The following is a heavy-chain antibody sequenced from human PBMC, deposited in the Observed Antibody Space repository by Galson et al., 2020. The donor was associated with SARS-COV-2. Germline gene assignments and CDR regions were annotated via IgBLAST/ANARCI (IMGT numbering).Heavy chain of an antibody. D-gene: IGHD6-19*01. Sequence: SGPTLVQPTQTLTLPCTFSGFSLSSRGVAVGWIRQPPGQALEWLALISLNDYKRYSQSLQKRLTIMKDTSKNQVVLTMDNVDPADTATYYCAHRRSGWWIGFDSWGQGTLVTVSS. CDR3: AHRRSGWWIGFDS. J-gene: IGHJ4*02. CDR2: ISLNDYK. CDR1: GFSLSSRGVA. V-gene: IGHV2-5*01.